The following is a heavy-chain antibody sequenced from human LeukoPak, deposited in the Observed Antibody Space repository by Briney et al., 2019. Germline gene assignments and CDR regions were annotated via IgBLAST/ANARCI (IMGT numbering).Heavy chain of an antibody. CDR2: IYSGGST. J-gene: IGHJ3*02. Sequence: GGSLRLSCAASGFTVSSNYTSWVRQAPGKGLEWVSVIYSGGSTYYADSEKGRFTISRDNSKNTLYLQMNSLRAEDTAVYYCARVGDCSSTSCYRDAFDTWGQGTMVTVSS. D-gene: IGHD2-2*02. CDR3: ARVGDCSSTSCYRDAFDT. V-gene: IGHV3-66*01. CDR1: GFTVSSNY.